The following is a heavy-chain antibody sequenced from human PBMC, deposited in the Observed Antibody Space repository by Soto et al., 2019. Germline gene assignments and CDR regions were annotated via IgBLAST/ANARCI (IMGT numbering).Heavy chain of an antibody. CDR2: IYYSGST. CDR3: ARSAGTFSY. D-gene: IGHD1-1*01. V-gene: IGHV4-59*01. J-gene: IGHJ4*02. CDR1: GGSLSSYY. Sequence: SETLSLTCTVSGGSLSSYYWSWIRQPPGKGLEWIGYIYYSGSTNYNPSLKSRVTISVHTSNNQFSLKLSSVTAADTAVYYCARSAGTFSYWGQGTLVTVSS.